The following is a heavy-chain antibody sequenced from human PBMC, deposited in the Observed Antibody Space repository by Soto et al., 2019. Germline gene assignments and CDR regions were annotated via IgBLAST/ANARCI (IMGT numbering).Heavy chain of an antibody. CDR2: FDPEDGET. CDR1: GYTLTELS. J-gene: IGHJ6*03. D-gene: IGHD2-15*01. CDR3: ATNAVHCSGGSCPSGYMDV. V-gene: IGHV1-24*01. Sequence: ASVKVSCTVSGYTLTELSMHWVRQAPGKGLEWMGGFDPEDGETIYAQKFQGRVTMTEDTSTDTAYMELSSLRSEDTAVNYCATNAVHCSGGSCPSGYMDVWGIGTTVTVSS.